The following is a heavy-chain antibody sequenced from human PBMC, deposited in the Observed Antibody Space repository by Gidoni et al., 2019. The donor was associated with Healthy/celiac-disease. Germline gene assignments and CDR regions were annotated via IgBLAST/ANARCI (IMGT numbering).Heavy chain of an antibody. Sequence: QVQLQQWGAGLLKPSEPLSLTSASFGGSFRVYSCGWFRRPPGKGLEWIGEINHSGSTNYNPSLKSRVTISVDTSKNQFSLKLSSVTAADTAVYYCARGPRIMAGPYYYYYYGMDVWGQGTTVTVSS. CDR1: GGSFRVYS. CDR3: ARGPRIMAGPYYYYYYGMDV. J-gene: IGHJ6*02. D-gene: IGHD6-19*01. V-gene: IGHV4-34*01. CDR2: INHSGST.